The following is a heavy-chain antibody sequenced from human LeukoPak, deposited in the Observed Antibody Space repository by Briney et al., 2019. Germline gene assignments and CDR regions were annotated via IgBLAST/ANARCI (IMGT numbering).Heavy chain of an antibody. CDR3: ARGGRGYSYGPSSDAFDI. Sequence: GASVKVSCKASGYTFTSYGISWVRQAPGQGLEWMGWISAYNGNTNYAQKLQGRVTMTTDTSTSTAYMELRSLRSDDTAVYYCARGGRGYSYGPSSDAFDIWGQGTMVTVSS. D-gene: IGHD5-18*01. CDR2: ISAYNGNT. V-gene: IGHV1-18*01. CDR1: GYTFTSYG. J-gene: IGHJ3*02.